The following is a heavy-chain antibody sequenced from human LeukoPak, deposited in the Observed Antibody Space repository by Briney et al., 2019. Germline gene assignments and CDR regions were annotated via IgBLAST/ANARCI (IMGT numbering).Heavy chain of an antibody. D-gene: IGHD5-12*01. Sequence: PGGSLRLSCAASGFTFSNYAMSWVRQAPGKGLGWVSVISGSGGATYYADSVKGRFTISRDNSKNTLYLQMNSLRAEDMAVYYCAKDGVATITFDYWGQGTLVTVSS. CDR3: AKDGVATITFDY. J-gene: IGHJ4*02. CDR2: ISGSGGAT. V-gene: IGHV3-23*01. CDR1: GFTFSNYA.